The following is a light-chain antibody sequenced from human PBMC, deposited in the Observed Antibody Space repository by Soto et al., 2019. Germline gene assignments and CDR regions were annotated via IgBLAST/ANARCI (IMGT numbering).Light chain of an antibody. V-gene: IGKV3-20*01. Sequence: EIVLTQSPGTLSLSPGEIATLSCRASQSVANNYLAWYQQKPGQAPRFLIYDASSRATGIPDRFSGSGSGTDFTLTISRLEPEDFAVYYCEQYGSTHLTFGGGTKVEIK. CDR1: QSVANNY. CDR3: EQYGSTHLT. J-gene: IGKJ4*01. CDR2: DAS.